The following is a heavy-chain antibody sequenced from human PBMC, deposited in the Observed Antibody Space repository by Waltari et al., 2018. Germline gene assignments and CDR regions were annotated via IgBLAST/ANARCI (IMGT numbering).Heavy chain of an antibody. CDR2: IKQDGSEK. J-gene: IGHJ6*03. V-gene: IGHV3-7*01. CDR3: AREGAYYDFWSGYQSYYYYYMDV. D-gene: IGHD3-3*01. Sequence: MSWVRQAPGKGLEWVANIKQDGSEKYYVDSVKGRFTISRDNAKNSLYLQMNSLRAEDTAVYYCAREGAYYDFWSGYQSYYYYYMDVWGKGTTVTVSS.